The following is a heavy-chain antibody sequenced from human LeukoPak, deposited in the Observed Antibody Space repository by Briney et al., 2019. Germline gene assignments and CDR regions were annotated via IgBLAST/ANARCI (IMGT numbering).Heavy chain of an antibody. J-gene: IGHJ4*02. V-gene: IGHV4-31*03. Sequence: SQTLSLTCTVSGGSISSGGYYWSWIRQHPGKGLEWIGYIYYSASTYYNPSLKSRVTISVDTSKNQFSLKLSSVTAADTAVYYCAVGSRYDSGFGHVDYWGQGTLVTVSS. CDR1: GGSISSGGYY. D-gene: IGHD3-22*01. CDR2: IYYSAST. CDR3: AVGSRYDSGFGHVDY.